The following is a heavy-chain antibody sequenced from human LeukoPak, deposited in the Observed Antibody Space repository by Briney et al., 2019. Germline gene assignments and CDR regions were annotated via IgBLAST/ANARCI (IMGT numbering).Heavy chain of an antibody. V-gene: IGHV3-23*01. D-gene: IGHD3-22*01. CDR1: ALRFSSFA. CDR2: ISGSGGST. Sequence: GGSLRLSCAASALRFSSFAMSWARQAPGKGLEWVSAISGSGGSTYYADSVKGRFTISRDNSKNTPYLQMNSLRAEDTAVYYCAKVVGYYDSSGYDYWGQGTLVTVSS. J-gene: IGHJ4*02. CDR3: AKVVGYYDSSGYDY.